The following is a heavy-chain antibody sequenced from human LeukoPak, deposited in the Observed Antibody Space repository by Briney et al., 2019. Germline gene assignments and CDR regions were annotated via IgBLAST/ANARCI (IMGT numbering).Heavy chain of an antibody. J-gene: IGHJ4*02. CDR1: GFTFSSYE. CDR2: ISGSGGST. V-gene: IGHV3-23*01. CDR3: ARDAYDSSGSLLY. D-gene: IGHD3-22*01. Sequence: HPGGSLRLSCAASGFTFSSYEMNWVRQAPGKGLEWVSAISGSGGSTYYADSVKGRFTISRDNSKNTLYLQMNSLRAEDTAVYYCARDAYDSSGSLLYWGQGTLVTVSS.